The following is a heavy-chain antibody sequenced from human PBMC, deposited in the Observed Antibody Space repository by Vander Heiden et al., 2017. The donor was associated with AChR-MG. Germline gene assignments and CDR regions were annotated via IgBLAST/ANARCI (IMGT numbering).Heavy chain of an antibody. CDR1: GGTFNSYG. Sequence: QVQRVQSGAEVKKPGSSVKVSCKAPGGTFNSYGIRGVRQAPGQGLGWMGGIIPMFGTAKYEQKFQGRVTITADESTSTAYMELSSLRSEDTAVYYCARDSGRYDGPNYYGMDVWGQGTTVTVSS. V-gene: IGHV1-69*01. CDR2: IIPMFGTA. CDR3: ARDSGRYDGPNYYGMDV. J-gene: IGHJ6*02. D-gene: IGHD3-10*01.